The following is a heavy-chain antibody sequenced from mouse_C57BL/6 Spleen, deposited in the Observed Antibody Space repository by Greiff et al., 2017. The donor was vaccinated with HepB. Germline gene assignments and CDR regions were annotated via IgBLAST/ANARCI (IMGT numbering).Heavy chain of an antibody. V-gene: IGHV1-80*01. Sequence: QVQLKQSGAELVKPGASVKISCKASGYAFSSYWMNWVKQRPGKGLEWIGQIYPGDGDTNYNGKFKGKATLTADKSSSTAYMQLSSLTSEDSAVYICARGIYYDYYYFDYWGQGTTLTVSS. J-gene: IGHJ2*01. CDR3: ARGIYYDYYYFDY. CDR2: IYPGDGDT. D-gene: IGHD2-4*01. CDR1: GYAFSSYW.